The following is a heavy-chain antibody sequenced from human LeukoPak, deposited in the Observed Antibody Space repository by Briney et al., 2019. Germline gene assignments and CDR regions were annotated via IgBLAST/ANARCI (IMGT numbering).Heavy chain of an antibody. J-gene: IGHJ4*02. CDR1: GFTFSSYA. CDR3: ASSATMSLY. V-gene: IGHV3-23*01. D-gene: IGHD5-12*01. CDR2: ITASGGNT. Sequence: GGSLRLSCAASGFTFSSYAMGWVRQAPGKGLEWVSAITASGGNTYYADSVKGRFTISRDNAKNSLYLQMNSLRAEDTAVYYCASSATMSLYWGQGTLVTVSS.